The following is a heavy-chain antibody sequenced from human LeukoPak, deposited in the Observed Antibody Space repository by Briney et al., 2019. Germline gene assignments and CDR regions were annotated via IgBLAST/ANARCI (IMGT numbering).Heavy chain of an antibody. CDR3: STVELWRTPAAVTVEGFDK. J-gene: IGHJ4*02. CDR2: IKGNIDGGKR. V-gene: IGHV3-15*01. D-gene: IGHD6-13*01. Sequence: PGGSLRLSCAASGYTFINAWMSWVRQAPGQGLEWVGRIKGNIDGGKRVHTAPVKVRFTISTDDSKNTMYLQMDSQKIEDTAVYYCSTVELWRTPAAVTVEGFDKWGQGTRVTVSS. CDR1: GYTFINAW.